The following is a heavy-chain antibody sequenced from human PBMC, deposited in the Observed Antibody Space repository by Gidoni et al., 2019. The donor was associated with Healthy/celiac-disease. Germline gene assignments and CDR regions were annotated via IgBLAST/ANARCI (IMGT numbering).Heavy chain of an antibody. CDR1: GGSLSSSSYY. CDR3: ARINWNYGTMDV. V-gene: IGHV4-39*01. CDR2: MYYSEST. J-gene: IGHJ6*02. Sequence: QLHLQESGPGLVKPSETLSLTCTVSGGSLSSSSYYWGWLRQPPGKGLEWIGSMYYSESTYYNPSLKSRVTISVDTSKKQFSLKLSSVTAADTAVYYCARINWNYGTMDVWGQGTTVTVSS. D-gene: IGHD1-7*01.